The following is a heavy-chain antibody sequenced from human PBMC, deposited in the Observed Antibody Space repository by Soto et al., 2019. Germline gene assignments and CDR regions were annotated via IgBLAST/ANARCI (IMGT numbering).Heavy chain of an antibody. CDR2: IYYSGST. V-gene: IGHV4-39*01. CDR1: GGSISSSSYY. J-gene: IGHJ4*02. Sequence: SETLSLTCTVSGGSISSSSYYWGWIRQPPGKGLEWIGSIYYSGSTYYNPSLKSRVTISVDTSKNQFSLKLSSVTAADTAVYYCARSLVVPANEHAYWGQGTLVPVSS. D-gene: IGHD2-2*01. CDR3: ARSLVVPANEHAY.